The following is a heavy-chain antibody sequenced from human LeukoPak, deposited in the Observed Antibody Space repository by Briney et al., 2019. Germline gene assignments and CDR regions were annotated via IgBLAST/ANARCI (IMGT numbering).Heavy chain of an antibody. Sequence: SETLSLTCTVSGGSISSYYWSWIRQPPGKGLEWLGYIYYSGSTNYNPSLKSRVTISVDTSKNQFSLKLSSVTAADTAAYYCARARYSSSWACDYWGQGTLVTVSS. CDR1: GGSISSYY. V-gene: IGHV4-59*01. CDR2: IYYSGST. CDR3: ARARYSSSWACDY. D-gene: IGHD6-13*01. J-gene: IGHJ4*02.